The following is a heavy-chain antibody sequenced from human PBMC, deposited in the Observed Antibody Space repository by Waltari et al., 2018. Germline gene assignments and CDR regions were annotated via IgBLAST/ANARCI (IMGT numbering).Heavy chain of an antibody. D-gene: IGHD3-3*01. J-gene: IGHJ5*02. Sequence: QVQLQQWGAGLLKPSETLSLTCAVYGGSFSGYYWSWIRQPPGRGLEWIGEINHSGSTNYNPSLKSRVTISVDTSKNQFSLKLSSVTAADTAVYYCARRKGYDFWSGYYHWFDPWGQGTLVTVSS. CDR1: GGSFSGYY. V-gene: IGHV4-34*01. CDR2: INHSGST. CDR3: ARRKGYDFWSGYYHWFDP.